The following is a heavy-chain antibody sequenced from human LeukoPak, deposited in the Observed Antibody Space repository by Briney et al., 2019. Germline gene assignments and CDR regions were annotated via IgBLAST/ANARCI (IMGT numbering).Heavy chain of an antibody. CDR1: GGSFSGYY. CDR2: INHSGST. Sequence: SETLSLTCAVYGGSFSGYYWSWIRQPPGKGLEWIGEINHSGSTNYNPSLKSRVTISVDTSKNQSSLKLSSVTAADTAVYYCARRPVRYGFDPWGQGTLVTVSS. D-gene: IGHD5-12*01. CDR3: ARRPVRYGFDP. V-gene: IGHV4-34*01. J-gene: IGHJ5*02.